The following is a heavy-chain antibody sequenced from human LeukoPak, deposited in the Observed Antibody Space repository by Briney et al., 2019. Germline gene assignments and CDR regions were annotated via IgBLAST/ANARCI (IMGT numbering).Heavy chain of an antibody. V-gene: IGHV1-2*02. CDR2: INPNSGGT. CDR3: ARGEYSSSSGVYYYYMDV. J-gene: IGHJ6*03. Sequence: ASVKVSCKASGYTFTSYHMHWVRQAPGQGLEWMGWINPNSGGTNYAQKFQGRVTMTRDTSISTAYMELSRLRSDDTAVYYCARGEYSSSSGVYYYYMDVWGKGTTVTVSS. CDR1: GYTFTSYH. D-gene: IGHD6-6*01.